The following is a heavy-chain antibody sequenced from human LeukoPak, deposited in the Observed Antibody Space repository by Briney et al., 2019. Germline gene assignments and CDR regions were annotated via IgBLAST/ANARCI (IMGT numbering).Heavy chain of an antibody. CDR3: AKASAMIVVVSKHFDY. CDR1: GFTFSRCW. V-gene: IGHV3-74*01. D-gene: IGHD3-22*01. Sequence: GGSLRLSCAASGFTFSRCWMHWVRQAPGKGLVWVSHINSDESSTSYADSVKGRFTISRDNAKNTLYLQMNSLRAEDTAVYYCAKASAMIVVVSKHFDYWGQGTLVTVSS. CDR2: INSDESST. J-gene: IGHJ4*02.